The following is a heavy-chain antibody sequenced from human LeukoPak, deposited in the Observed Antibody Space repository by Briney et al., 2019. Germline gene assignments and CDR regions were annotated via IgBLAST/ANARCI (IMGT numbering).Heavy chain of an antibody. CDR1: GGSISSYY. D-gene: IGHD4-17*01. V-gene: IGHV4-59*01. J-gene: IGHJ4*02. Sequence: SETLSLTCTVSGGSISSYYWSWIRQPPGKGLEWIGYIYYSGNTNYNPSLKSRVTISVDTSKNQFSLRLISVTAADTAVYYCARREYYGDYIDNWGQGTLVTVSS. CDR2: IYYSGNT. CDR3: ARREYYGDYIDN.